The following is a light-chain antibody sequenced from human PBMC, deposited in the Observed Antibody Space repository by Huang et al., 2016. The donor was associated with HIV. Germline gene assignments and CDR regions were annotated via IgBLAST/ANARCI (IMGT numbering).Light chain of an antibody. CDR3: QQRGAWPLT. J-gene: IGKJ4*01. Sequence: DIVLTQSPATLSLSPGQRATLSCRASQNINNYLVWYQQKPGQAPRLLIYDSFNRATGIPARCSGSGSVTDFTLTINTLEPEDFAVYYCQQRGAWPLTFGGGTKVEIK. CDR2: DSF. CDR1: QNINNY. V-gene: IGKV3-11*01.